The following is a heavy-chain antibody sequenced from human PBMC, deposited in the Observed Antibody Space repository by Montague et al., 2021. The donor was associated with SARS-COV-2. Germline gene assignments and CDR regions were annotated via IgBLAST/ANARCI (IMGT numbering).Heavy chain of an antibody. CDR2: LYRGGSV. CDR3: VRGAEEAHFAMDV. CDR1: GGFISDSYY. D-gene: IGHD3-10*01. Sequence: SETLSLTCIVSGGFISDSYYWAWIRQAPGKGLEWLGSLYRGGSVXSNPSLKSRVSISVDKSKNHFSLRLTSATAAETAVYYCVRGAEEAHFAMDVWGQGTTVTVSS. V-gene: IGHV4-39*02. J-gene: IGHJ6*02.